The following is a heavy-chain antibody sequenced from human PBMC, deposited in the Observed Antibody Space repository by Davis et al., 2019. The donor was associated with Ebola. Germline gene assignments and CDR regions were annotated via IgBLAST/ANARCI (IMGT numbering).Heavy chain of an antibody. CDR2: IKQDGSEK. CDR3: ARTTVTTLFVY. Sequence: GGSLRLSCAASGFTFSSYWMSWVRQAPGKGLEWVANIKQDGSEKYYVDSVKGRFTISRDNTKNTLYLQMNSLRAEDTAVYYCARTTVTTLFVYWGQGTLVTVSS. V-gene: IGHV3-7*01. J-gene: IGHJ4*02. D-gene: IGHD4-17*01. CDR1: GFTFSSYW.